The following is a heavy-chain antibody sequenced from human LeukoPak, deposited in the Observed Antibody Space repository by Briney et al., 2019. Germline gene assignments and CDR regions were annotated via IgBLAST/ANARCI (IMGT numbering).Heavy chain of an antibody. Sequence: GRSLRLSCAASGFTFSTYGMNWVRQAPGKGLEWVAVIWYDGSNKYYADSVKGRFTISRDNSKNTPYLQMNSLRAEDTAVYYCARVDCSGGSCRPYYYYAMDVWGQGTTVTVSS. J-gene: IGHJ6*02. CDR2: IWYDGSNK. CDR3: ARVDCSGGSCRPYYYYAMDV. CDR1: GFTFSTYG. D-gene: IGHD2-15*01. V-gene: IGHV3-33*01.